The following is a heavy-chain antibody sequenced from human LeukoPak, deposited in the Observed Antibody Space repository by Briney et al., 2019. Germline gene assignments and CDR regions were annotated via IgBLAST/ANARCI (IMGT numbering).Heavy chain of an antibody. V-gene: IGHV3-20*04. Sequence: GGSLRLSCAASGFTFDDYGMSWVRQAPGKGLEWVSGINWNGGSTGYADSVKGRFTISRGNSKNTLYLQMNSLRAEDTAVYYCARRAGAYSHPYDYWGQGTLVTVSS. J-gene: IGHJ4*02. CDR3: ARRAGAYSHPYDY. CDR2: INWNGGST. D-gene: IGHD4/OR15-4a*01. CDR1: GFTFDDYG.